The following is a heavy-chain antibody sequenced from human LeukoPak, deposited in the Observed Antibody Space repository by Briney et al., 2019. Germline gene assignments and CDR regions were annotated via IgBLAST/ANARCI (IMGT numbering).Heavy chain of an antibody. CDR2: INTDGSST. CDR1: GFTFSSYA. J-gene: IGHJ3*02. CDR3: ARDIRLTTKENRAFDI. Sequence: GGSLRLSCAASGFTFSSYAMSWVRQAPGKGLVWVSRINTDGSSTTDADSVEGRFTISRDNAKNTLYLQMNSLRAEDTAVYYCARDIRLTTKENRAFDIWGQGTMVTVSS. D-gene: IGHD1/OR15-1a*01. V-gene: IGHV3-74*01.